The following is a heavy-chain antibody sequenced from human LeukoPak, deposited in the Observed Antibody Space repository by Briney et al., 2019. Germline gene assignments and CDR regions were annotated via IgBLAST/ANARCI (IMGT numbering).Heavy chain of an antibody. Sequence: GGSLRLSCAASGFTFDDYAMHWVRHAPGKGLEWVSLISGDGGSTYSADSVKGRFTISRDNSKNSLYLQMNSLRTEDTALYYCAKDPRRLGYCSCGSCYDWFDPWGQGTLVTVSS. J-gene: IGHJ5*02. V-gene: IGHV3-43*02. CDR2: ISGDGGST. CDR1: GFTFDDYA. CDR3: AKDPRRLGYCSCGSCYDWFDP. D-gene: IGHD2-15*01.